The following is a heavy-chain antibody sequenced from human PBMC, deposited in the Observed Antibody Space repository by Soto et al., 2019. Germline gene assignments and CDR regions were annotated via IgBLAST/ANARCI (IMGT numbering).Heavy chain of an antibody. V-gene: IGHV3-30*18. D-gene: IGHD6-13*01. CDR2: ISYDGSNK. CDR3: GKDGRGAGSSSWYDWFDP. J-gene: IGHJ5*02. CDR1: GFTFSSYG. Sequence: QVQLVESGGGVVQPGRSLRLSCAASGFTFSSYGMHWVRQAPGKGLEWVAVISYDGSNKYYADSVKGRFTITRDNSKNTLYLQMNSLRAEDTAVYYWGKDGRGAGSSSWYDWFDPWGQGTLVTVSS.